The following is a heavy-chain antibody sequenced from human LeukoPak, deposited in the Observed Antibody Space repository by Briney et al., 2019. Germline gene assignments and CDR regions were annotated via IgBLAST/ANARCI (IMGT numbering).Heavy chain of an antibody. CDR1: GYSFISYG. V-gene: IGHV1-18*01. J-gene: IGHJ4*02. CDR3: ARDKGGYDNAFDY. CDR2: IDPYNVNR. D-gene: IGHD3-9*01. Sequence: GASVKVSCKASGYSFISYGISWVRQAPGQGLEWMGWIDPYNVNRNHVQKFQGRVTMTTDTSTTTAYMELGSLTSDDTGVYYCARDKGGYDNAFDYWGQGTLVTVSS.